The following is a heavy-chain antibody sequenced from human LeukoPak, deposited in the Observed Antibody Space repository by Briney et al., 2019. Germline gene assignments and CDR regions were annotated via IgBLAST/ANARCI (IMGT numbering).Heavy chain of an antibody. CDR3: AKGSNSWHYFDY. CDR1: GFTFSSYS. Sequence: GGSLRLSCAASGFTFSSYSMNWVRQAPGKGLEWVSSISSSSSYIYYADSVKGRFTISRDNTKDSLYLQMSSLRTEDTALYYCAKGSNSWHYFDYWGQGILVTVSS. D-gene: IGHD6-13*01. V-gene: IGHV3-21*04. J-gene: IGHJ4*02. CDR2: ISSSSSYI.